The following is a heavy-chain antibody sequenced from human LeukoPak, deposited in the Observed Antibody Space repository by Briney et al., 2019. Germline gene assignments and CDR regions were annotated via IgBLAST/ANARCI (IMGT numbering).Heavy chain of an antibody. CDR2: IHYSGST. J-gene: IGHJ4*02. CDR3: ARRTWGGPHYFDY. CDR1: GGSISSSSYY. V-gene: IGHV4-39*01. Sequence: SETLSLTCTVSGGSISSSSYYCGWIRQPPGKGPEWIGSIHYSGSTYYNPSLPSRVTISVDTSKNQFSLKVNSMTAADTAVYFCARRTWGGPHYFDYWGQGTLVTVSS. D-gene: IGHD3-3*01.